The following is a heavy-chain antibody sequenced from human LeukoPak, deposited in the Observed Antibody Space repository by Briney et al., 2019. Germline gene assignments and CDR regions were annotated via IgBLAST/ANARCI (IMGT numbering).Heavy chain of an antibody. CDR1: GFWFSNSA. CDR2: ISGSGSST. J-gene: IGHJ4*02. V-gene: IGHV3-23*01. CDR3: AKDLTRSEWLILYEFDV. Sequence: GGSLRLSCAATGFWFSNSAMSWVRQAPGKGLEWVSGISGSGSSTYDADFVKGRFTVSRDNSKNTLYLQMSSLRAEDTGIYFCAKDLTRSEWLILYEFDVWGQGALVTVSS. D-gene: IGHD6-19*01.